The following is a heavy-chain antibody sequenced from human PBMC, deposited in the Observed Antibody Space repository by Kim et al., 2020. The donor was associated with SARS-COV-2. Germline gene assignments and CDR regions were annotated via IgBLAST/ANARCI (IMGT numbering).Heavy chain of an antibody. D-gene: IGHD5-12*01. J-gene: IGHJ5*02. V-gene: IGHV3-30*04. CDR3: ARENRDGYNSWFDP. CDR2: ISYDGSNK. Sequence: GGSLRLSCAASGFTFSSYAMHWVRQAPGKGLEWVAVISYDGSNKYYADSVKGRFTISRDNSKNTLYLQMNSLRAEDTAVYYCARENRDGYNSWFDPWGQGTLVTVSS. CDR1: GFTFSSYA.